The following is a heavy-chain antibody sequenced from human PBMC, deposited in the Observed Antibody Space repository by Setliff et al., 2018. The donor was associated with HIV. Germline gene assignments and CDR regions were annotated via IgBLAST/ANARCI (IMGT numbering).Heavy chain of an antibody. CDR2: IYYSGST. CDR1: GGSISSSSHY. D-gene: IGHD6-19*01. Sequence: SQTLSLTCTVSGGSISSSSHYWGWNRQSPGKGLEWSGSIYYSGSTYYNSSLKCRVTIFVDTSKNQLSLKLRSVTAADTSVYYCARLGRGIAVAGTRIDYWGRGTLVTVSS. V-gene: IGHV4-39*01. CDR3: ARLGRGIAVAGTRIDY. J-gene: IGHJ4*02.